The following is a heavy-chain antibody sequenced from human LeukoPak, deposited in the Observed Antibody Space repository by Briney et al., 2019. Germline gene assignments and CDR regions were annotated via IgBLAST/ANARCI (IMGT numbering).Heavy chain of an antibody. Sequence: PSETLSLTCTVSGGSISSYYWSWIRQPPGKGLEWIGYIYYSGSTNYNPSLKSRVTISVDTSKNQFSLKLSSVTAADTAVYYCARHVDLWLHAFDIWGQGTMVTVSS. CDR3: ARHVDLWLHAFDI. J-gene: IGHJ3*02. D-gene: IGHD3-10*01. CDR1: GGSISSYY. CDR2: IYYSGST. V-gene: IGHV4-59*08.